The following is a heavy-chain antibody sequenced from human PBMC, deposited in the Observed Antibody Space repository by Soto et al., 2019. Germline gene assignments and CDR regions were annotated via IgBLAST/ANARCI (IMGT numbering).Heavy chain of an antibody. CDR3: AKDGGAYDFWSGYHSSVGIDYYMDV. D-gene: IGHD3-3*01. CDR1: GFTFSSYA. Sequence: GGSLRLSCAASGFTFSSYAMSWVRQAPGKGLEWVSAISGSGGSTYYADSVKGRFTISRDNSKNTLYLQMNSLRAEDTAVYYCAKDGGAYDFWSGYHSSVGIDYYMDVWGKGTTVTVSS. V-gene: IGHV3-23*01. J-gene: IGHJ6*03. CDR2: ISGSGGST.